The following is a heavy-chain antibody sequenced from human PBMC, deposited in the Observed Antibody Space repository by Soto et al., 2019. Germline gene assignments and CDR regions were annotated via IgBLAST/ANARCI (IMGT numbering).Heavy chain of an antibody. V-gene: IGHV3-23*01. CDR3: AKVLSKNYYYPFDF. D-gene: IGHD3-10*01. Sequence: GVSLRLSCTASGFTSSDYAMAWVRQAPGKGLEWVSTISGGSSVTYYGDSVKGRFTISRDNAKKTLFLQLNRLSAEDTATYYCAKVLSKNYYYPFDFWGQGTQVTVSS. CDR1: GFTSSDYA. J-gene: IGHJ4*02. CDR2: ISGGSSVT.